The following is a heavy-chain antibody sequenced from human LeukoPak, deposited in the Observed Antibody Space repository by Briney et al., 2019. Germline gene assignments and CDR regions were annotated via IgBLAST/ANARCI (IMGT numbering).Heavy chain of an antibody. CDR3: ARASTYYYDSSLQH. D-gene: IGHD3-22*01. J-gene: IGHJ1*01. V-gene: IGHV3-20*04. Sequence: PGGSLRLSCAASGVTFDDYGMSWVRQAPGKGLEWVSGINWNGGSTGYADSVKGRFTISRDNAKNSLYLQMNSLRAEDTALYYCARASTYYYDSSLQHWGHGTLVTVSS. CDR2: INWNGGST. CDR1: GVTFDDYG.